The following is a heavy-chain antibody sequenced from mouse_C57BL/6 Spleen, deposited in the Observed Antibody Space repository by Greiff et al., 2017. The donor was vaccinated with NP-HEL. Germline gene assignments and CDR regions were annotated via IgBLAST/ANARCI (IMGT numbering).Heavy chain of an antibody. CDR2: INPNNGGT. D-gene: IGHD1-1*01. Sequence: EVQGVESGPELVKPGASVKMSCKASGYTFTDYNMHWVKQSHGKSLEWIGYINPNNGGTSYNQKFKGKATLTVNKSSSTAYMELRSLTSEDSAVYYCARWYYGSSYDYWGQGTLVTVSA. V-gene: IGHV1-22*01. J-gene: IGHJ3*01. CDR3: ARWYYGSSYDY. CDR1: GYTFTDYN.